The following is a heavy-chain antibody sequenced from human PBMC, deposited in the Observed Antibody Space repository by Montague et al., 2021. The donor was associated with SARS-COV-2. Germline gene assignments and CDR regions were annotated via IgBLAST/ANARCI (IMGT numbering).Heavy chain of an antibody. CDR2: IYDRGAV. D-gene: IGHD4-23*01. Sequence: SETLSLTCTVSGGSITSYYWSWLRRSPGKGLEWIAYIYDRGAVNYNPSLGSRVTISTDTSKNQLSLKVNSVTAADTAVYYCVRDHPYGGPRGAYDIWGQGTVVTVSS. CDR1: GGSITSYY. V-gene: IGHV4-59*01. CDR3: VRDHPYGGPRGAYDI. J-gene: IGHJ3*02.